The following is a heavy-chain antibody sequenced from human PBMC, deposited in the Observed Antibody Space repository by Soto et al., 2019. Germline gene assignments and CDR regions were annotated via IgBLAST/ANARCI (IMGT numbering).Heavy chain of an antibody. D-gene: IGHD6-13*01. CDR3: ARASASAYSSSWYSAFDV. CDR1: GGSISSGDYF. Sequence: QVQLRESGPGLVKPSQTLSLTCTVSGGSISSGDYFWSWIRQPPGKGLEWIANIYHSGSTHYNPSLRNRVFMSVDTSTNRFSLTLTSVTAADTAVYYCARASASAYSSSWYSAFDVWGQGTMVTVSS. CDR2: IYHSGST. V-gene: IGHV4-30-4*01. J-gene: IGHJ3*01.